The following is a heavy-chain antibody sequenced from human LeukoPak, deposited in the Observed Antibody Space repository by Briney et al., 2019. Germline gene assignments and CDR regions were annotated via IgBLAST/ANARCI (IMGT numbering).Heavy chain of an antibody. D-gene: IGHD6-13*01. CDR2: INPNSGGT. Sequence: ASVKVSCKASGYTFTGYYMHWVRQAPGQGLEWMGWINPNSGGTNYAQKFPGRVTMTRDTSISTAYMWLSRLRSDDTAVYYCARLSGIAAAVGYWGQGNLVTVSS. J-gene: IGHJ4*02. V-gene: IGHV1-2*02. CDR3: ARLSGIAAAVGY. CDR1: GYTFTGYY.